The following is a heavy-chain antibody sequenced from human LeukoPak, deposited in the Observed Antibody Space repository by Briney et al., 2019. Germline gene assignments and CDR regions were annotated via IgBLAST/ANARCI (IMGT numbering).Heavy chain of an antibody. D-gene: IGHD3-10*01. CDR3: ARPSRITMAIDY. CDR2: INHSGST. CDR1: GGSFSGYY. J-gene: IGHJ4*02. Sequence: SETLSLTCAVYGGSFSGYYWSWIRQPPGKGLEWIGEINHSGSTNYNLSLKSRVTISVDTSKNQFSLKLSSVTAADTAVYYCARPSRITMAIDYWGQGTLVTVPP. V-gene: IGHV4-34*01.